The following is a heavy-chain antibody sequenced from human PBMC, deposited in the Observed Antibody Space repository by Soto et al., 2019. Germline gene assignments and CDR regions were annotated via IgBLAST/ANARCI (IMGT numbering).Heavy chain of an antibody. Sequence: GGSLRLSCAASGFTFSYYAMTWVRQAPGKGLEWVSSISDSDGTTYYADSVKGRFTISRDNSKNTLYLQMNSLRVEDTAVYYCATTTVTRVYYYYGMDVWGQGTTVTVSS. CDR1: GFTFSYYA. J-gene: IGHJ6*02. CDR3: ATTTVTRVYYYYGMDV. CDR2: ISDSDGTT. V-gene: IGHV3-23*01. D-gene: IGHD4-17*01.